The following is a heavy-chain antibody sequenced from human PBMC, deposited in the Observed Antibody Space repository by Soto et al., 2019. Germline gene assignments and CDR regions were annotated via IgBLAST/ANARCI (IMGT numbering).Heavy chain of an antibody. J-gene: IGHJ6*02. D-gene: IGHD2-21*02. CDR2: VTANGGST. CDR1: GFTFSVYA. CDR3: ASLGVGDWANYYYYYGMDV. Sequence: PGGSLRLSCAATGFTFSVYAMTWVRQAPGKGLEWVSAVTANGGSTYSADSVKGRCTISRDNSKNTLLLQMNSLRAEDTAVYYCASLGVGDWANYYYYYGMDVWGQGTTVTVSS. V-gene: IGHV3-23*01.